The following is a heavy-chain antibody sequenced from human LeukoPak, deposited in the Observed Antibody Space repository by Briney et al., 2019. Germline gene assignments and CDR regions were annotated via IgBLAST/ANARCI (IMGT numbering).Heavy chain of an antibody. V-gene: IGHV3-23*01. CDR1: GFTFSSYA. CDR3: AKDSGSFDF. J-gene: IGHJ4*02. CDR2: ISDSGANT. D-gene: IGHD1-26*01. Sequence: GGSLRLSCAVSGFTFSSYAMAWVRQAPGKGLEWVSAISDSGANTYYADSVKGRFTVSRDNPKNTLYLQMNSLRAEDTAVYYCAKDSGSFDFWGQGTLVTVSS.